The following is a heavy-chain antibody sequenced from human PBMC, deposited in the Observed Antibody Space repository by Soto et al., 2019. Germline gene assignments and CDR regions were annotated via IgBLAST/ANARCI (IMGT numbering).Heavy chain of an antibody. CDR2: ISGSGGST. D-gene: IGHD4-17*01. Sequence: GGSLRLSCAASGFTFSSYAMSWLRQAPGKGLEWVSAISGSGGSTYYADSVKGRLTISRDNSKNTLYLQMNSLRAEDTAVYYYAKDCDDYSDWPGLVDVWGKATTDSFS. CDR1: GFTFSSYA. V-gene: IGHV3-23*01. J-gene: IGHJ6*03. CDR3: AKDCDDYSDWPGLVDV.